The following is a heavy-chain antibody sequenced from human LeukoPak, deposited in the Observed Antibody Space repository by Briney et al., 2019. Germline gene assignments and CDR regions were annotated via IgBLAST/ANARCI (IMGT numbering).Heavy chain of an antibody. CDR2: ISGSGGST. CDR3: AKEGGVATGHWLAPLDF. J-gene: IGHJ4*02. Sequence: GGSLRLSCAASGFTFSSYAMSWVRQAPGKGLEWVSAISGSGGSTYYADSVKGRFTISRDNSKNKLYLQMNSLRAEDTALYYCAKEGGVATGHWLAPLDFWGQGTLVTVSA. D-gene: IGHD6-19*01. CDR1: GFTFSSYA. V-gene: IGHV3-23*01.